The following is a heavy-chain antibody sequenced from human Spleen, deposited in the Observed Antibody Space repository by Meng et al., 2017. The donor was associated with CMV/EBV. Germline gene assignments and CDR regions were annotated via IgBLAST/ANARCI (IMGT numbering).Heavy chain of an antibody. CDR3: ARDLIPAATSDWFDP. CDR1: GYTFTDYY. Sequence: ASVKVSCKASGYTFTDYYMHWVRQAPGQGLEWMGWINPNSGDTNHPHKFQGRVTMTRDTSISTTYMELSRLRSDDTAVYYCARDLIPAATSDWFDPWGQGTLVTVSS. D-gene: IGHD2-2*01. V-gene: IGHV1-2*02. J-gene: IGHJ5*02. CDR2: INPNSGDT.